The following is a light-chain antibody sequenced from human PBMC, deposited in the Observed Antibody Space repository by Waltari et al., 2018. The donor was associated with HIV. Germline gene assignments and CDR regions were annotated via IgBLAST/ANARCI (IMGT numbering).Light chain of an antibody. CDR3: AAWDDSLNGRV. CDR2: NNN. Sequence: QSVLTQPPSASGTPGPRVTIFCSGSSSNSGSKTLNCYQPLPGTAPKLLIYNNNQRPSGVPERFSGSKSGTSASLAISGLQSEDEADYYCAAWDDSLNGRVFGGGTKLTVL. J-gene: IGLJ2*01. V-gene: IGLV1-44*01. CDR1: SSNSGSKT.